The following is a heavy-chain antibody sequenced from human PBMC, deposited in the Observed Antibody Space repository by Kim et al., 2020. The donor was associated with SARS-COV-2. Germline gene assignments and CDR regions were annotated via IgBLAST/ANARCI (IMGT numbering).Heavy chain of an antibody. J-gene: IGHJ4*02. V-gene: IGHV1-69*01. Sequence: ARKFQGRVTITADESTSTDYMELSSLRSEDTAVYYCARGSGYDSSGYYQDYWGQGTLVTVSS. D-gene: IGHD3-22*01. CDR3: ARGSGYDSSGYYQDY.